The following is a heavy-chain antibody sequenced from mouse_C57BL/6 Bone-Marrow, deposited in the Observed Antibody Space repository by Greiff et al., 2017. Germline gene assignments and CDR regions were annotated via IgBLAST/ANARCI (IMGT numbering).Heavy chain of an antibody. V-gene: IGHV1-81*01. D-gene: IGHD2-2*01. CDR1: GYTFTSYG. CDR3: ARFPLYYGYDEGFAY. CDR2: IYPRSGNT. Sequence: VQLQQSGAELARPGASVKLSCKASGYTFTSYGISWVKQRTGQGLEWIGEIYPRSGNTYYNEKFKGKATLTADKSSSTVYMELRSLTSEDSAVYFCARFPLYYGYDEGFAYWGQGTLVTVSA. J-gene: IGHJ3*01.